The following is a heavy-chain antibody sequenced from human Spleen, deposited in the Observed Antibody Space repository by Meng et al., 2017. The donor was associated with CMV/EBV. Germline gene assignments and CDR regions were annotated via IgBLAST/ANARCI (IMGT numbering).Heavy chain of an antibody. V-gene: IGHV4-39*07. CDR1: SSSYD. J-gene: IGHJ4*02. CDR3: ARDSGVETIFGVVTGDLAY. D-gene: IGHD3-3*01. Sequence: SSSYDWGWIRQPTGKELEWIGSIYYSESSYYNPSLRSRVTISVDTSKNQFSLKLSSVTAADTAVYYWARDSGVETIFGVVTGDLAYWGQGTLVTVSS. CDR2: IYYSESS.